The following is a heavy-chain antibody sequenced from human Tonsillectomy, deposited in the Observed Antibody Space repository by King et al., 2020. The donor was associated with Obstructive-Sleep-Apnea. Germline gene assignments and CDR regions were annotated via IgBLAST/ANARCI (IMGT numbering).Heavy chain of an antibody. J-gene: IGHJ4*02. CDR2: IYYSGST. Sequence: VQLQESGPGLVKPSETLSLTCTVSGGSISSYYWSWIRQPPGKELEYIGYIYYSGSTNYNPSLKSRVTISVDTSKNQFSLKLSSVTAADAAVYYCARAGTAATGTVIDYWGQGTLVTVSS. V-gene: IGHV4-59*08. CDR3: ARAGTAATGTVIDY. CDR1: GGSISSYY. D-gene: IGHD1/OR15-1a*01.